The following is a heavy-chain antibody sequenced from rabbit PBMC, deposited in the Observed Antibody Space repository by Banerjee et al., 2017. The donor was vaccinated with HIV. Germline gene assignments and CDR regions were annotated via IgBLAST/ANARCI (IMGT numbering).Heavy chain of an antibody. V-gene: IGHV1S43*01. J-gene: IGHJ2*01. CDR1: GFSFSSGYD. Sequence: QQQLVESGGGLVKPGASLTLTCKASGFSFSSGYDMCWVRQAPGKGLEWIGCIYAADGSTYYASWVNGRFTITRSTSLNTVTLKMTSLTAADTATYFCAREQYAGYAGYGLWGPGTLVTVS. CDR3: AREQYAGYAGYGL. D-gene: IGHD7-1*01. CDR2: IYAADGST.